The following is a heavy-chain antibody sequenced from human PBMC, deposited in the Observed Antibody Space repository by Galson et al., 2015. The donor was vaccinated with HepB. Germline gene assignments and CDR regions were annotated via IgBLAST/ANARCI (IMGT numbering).Heavy chain of an antibody. Sequence: SLRLSCAASGFTFSNYGMHWVRQAPGKGLEWVAYIRYDGSIKYYADSVKGQFTISRDNSKNTLYLQMNSLRAEDTAVYYCARNTPSSGYHGLHYGGQGTLVTVSS. J-gene: IGHJ4*02. V-gene: IGHV3-30*02. CDR3: ARNTPSSGYHGLHY. D-gene: IGHD5-12*01. CDR2: IRYDGSIK. CDR1: GFTFSNYG.